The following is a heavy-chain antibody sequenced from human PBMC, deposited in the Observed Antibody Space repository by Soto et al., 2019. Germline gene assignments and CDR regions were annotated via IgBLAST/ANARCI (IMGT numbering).Heavy chain of an antibody. CDR2: IYYSGST. CDR3: ARRYCISTSCYHPFDY. V-gene: IGHV4-59*04. Sequence: PSETLSLTCTVSGGSISSYYWSWIRQPPGKGLEWIGYIYYSGSTYYNPSLKSRVTISVDTSKNQFSLKLSSVTAADTAVYYCARRYCISTSCYHPFDYWGQGTLVTVSS. D-gene: IGHD2-2*01. J-gene: IGHJ4*02. CDR1: GGSISSYY.